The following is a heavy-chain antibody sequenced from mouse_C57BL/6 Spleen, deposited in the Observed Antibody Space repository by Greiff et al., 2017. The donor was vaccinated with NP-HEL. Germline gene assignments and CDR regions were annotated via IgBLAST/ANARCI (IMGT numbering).Heavy chain of an antibody. Sequence: VQLQQSGAELVKPGASVKMSCKASGYTFTTYPIEWMKQNHGKSLEWIGNFHPYNDDTKYNEKFKGKATLTVEKSSSTVYLVLSRLTSDDSAVYYCARRLLPSYWYFDVWGTGTTVTVSS. V-gene: IGHV1-47*01. J-gene: IGHJ1*03. CDR3: ARRLLPSYWYFDV. CDR2: FHPYNDDT. CDR1: GYTFTTYP. D-gene: IGHD1-2*01.